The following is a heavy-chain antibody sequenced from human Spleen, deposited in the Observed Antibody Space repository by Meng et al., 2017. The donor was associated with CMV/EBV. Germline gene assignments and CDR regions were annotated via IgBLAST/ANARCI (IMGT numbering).Heavy chain of an antibody. J-gene: IGHJ4*02. CDR2: TTYDGSIT. CDR3: ARAMIIAARALDF. V-gene: IGHV3-30*19. Sequence: GESLKISCAASGFSFSDYGMHWVRQAPGKGLEWVTFTTYDGSITYYADSVKGRFTISRDNSKNTLYLQMNSLRDEDTAVYYCARAMIIAARALDFWGQGTLVTVSS. D-gene: IGHD6-25*01. CDR1: GFSFSDYG.